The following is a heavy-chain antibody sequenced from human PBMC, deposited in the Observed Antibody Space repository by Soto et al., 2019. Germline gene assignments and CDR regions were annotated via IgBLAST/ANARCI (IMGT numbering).Heavy chain of an antibody. D-gene: IGHD4-17*01. CDR2: INHSGST. CDR1: GGSFSGYY. J-gene: IGHJ6*02. Sequence: ASETLSLTCAVYGGSFSGYYWSWIRQPPGKGLEWIGEINHSGSTNYNPSLKSRVTISVDTSKNQFSLKLSSVTAADTAVYYCARHYGGNSSYGMDVWGQGTTVTVSS. CDR3: ARHYGGNSSYGMDV. V-gene: IGHV4-34*01.